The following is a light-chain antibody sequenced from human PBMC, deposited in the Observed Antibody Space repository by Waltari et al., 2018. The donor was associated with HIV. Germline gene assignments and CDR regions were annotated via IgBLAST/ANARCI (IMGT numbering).Light chain of an antibody. CDR3: AAWDDSLSGWV. V-gene: IGLV1-47*01. CDR2: RRN. Sequence: QSVLTQPPSASGNPGQRVTISCSGSPFNLGGNLGFWYQHFPVTAPQLRIDRRNQRPAGVPDRFSASKSGTSAALALSGLRSEDEADDYCAAWDDSLSGWVFGGGTKLTVL. J-gene: IGLJ3*02. CDR1: PFNLGGNL.